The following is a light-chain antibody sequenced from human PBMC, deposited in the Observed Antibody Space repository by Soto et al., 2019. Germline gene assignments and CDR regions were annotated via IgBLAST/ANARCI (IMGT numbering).Light chain of an antibody. V-gene: IGLV2-11*01. CDR1: SSDVGGYNY. CDR3: CSYAGSYTRV. Sequence: QSALTQPRSVSGSPGQSVTISCTGTSSDVGGYNYVSWYQQHPGKAPKLMIYDVGKRPSGVPDRFSGSKSDNTASLTISGLQAEDEADYYGCSYAGSYTRVFGNGTKVTVL. J-gene: IGLJ1*01. CDR2: DVG.